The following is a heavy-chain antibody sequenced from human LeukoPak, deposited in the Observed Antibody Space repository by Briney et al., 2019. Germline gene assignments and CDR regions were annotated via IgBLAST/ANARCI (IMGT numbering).Heavy chain of an antibody. CDR3: AREGYGGTLPLPY. Sequence: GGSLRLSCAASGFTFSNYWMHWVRQAPGKGLVWVSRINNDGSSTSHADSVKGRFTISRDNAKNTLYLEMNSLRAEDTAVYYCAREGYGGTLPLPYWGQGTLVTVSS. D-gene: IGHD4-23*01. V-gene: IGHV3-74*01. J-gene: IGHJ4*02. CDR2: INNDGSST. CDR1: GFTFSNYW.